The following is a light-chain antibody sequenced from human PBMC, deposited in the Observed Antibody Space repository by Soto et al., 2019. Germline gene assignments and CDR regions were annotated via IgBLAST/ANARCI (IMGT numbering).Light chain of an antibody. J-gene: IGLJ2*01. CDR2: STS. Sequence: QTVVTQEPSLTVSPGGTVTLTCASSTGAVTTGYYPNWFQQKPGQAPRALIYSTSKKHSWTPARFSGSLLGGKAALTLSGVQPEDEAQYYCLLHCGDSQLGVFGGGTKVTVL. V-gene: IGLV7-43*01. CDR1: TGAVTTGYY. CDR3: LLHCGDSQLGV.